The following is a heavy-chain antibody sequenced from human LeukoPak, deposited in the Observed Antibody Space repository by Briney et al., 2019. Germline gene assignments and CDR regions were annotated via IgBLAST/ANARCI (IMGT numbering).Heavy chain of an antibody. CDR1: GGSITHSY. J-gene: IGHJ3*01. Sequence: SETLSLICTVSGGSITHSYWSWIRHSAGTGMEWIGRIHATGTTNYNPSFKSRVSMSLDMPTSQFSLTLSAVTVADTATYYCARIFDRDVWGQGLWSPSLQ. CDR3: ARIFDRDV. D-gene: IGHD3-22*01. CDR2: IHATGTT. V-gene: IGHV4-4*07.